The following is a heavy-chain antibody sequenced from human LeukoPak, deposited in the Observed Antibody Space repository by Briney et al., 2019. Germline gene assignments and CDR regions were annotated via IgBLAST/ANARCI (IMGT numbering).Heavy chain of an antibody. CDR2: IIPIFGTA. V-gene: IGHV1-69*13. CDR3: ARGLSDFWSGYYSNWFDP. J-gene: IGHJ5*02. Sequence: GASVKVSCKASGGTFSSYAISWVRQAPGQGLEWMGGIIPIFGTANYAQKFQGRVTITADESTSTAYMELSSLRSEDTAVYYCARGLSDFWSGYYSNWFDPWGQGTLVTVSS. CDR1: GGTFSSYA. D-gene: IGHD3-3*01.